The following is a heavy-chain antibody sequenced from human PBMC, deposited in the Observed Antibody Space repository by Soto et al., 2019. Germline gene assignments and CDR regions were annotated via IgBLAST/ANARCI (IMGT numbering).Heavy chain of an antibody. CDR1: GFTFDDYA. V-gene: IGHV3-9*01. J-gene: IGHJ6*02. D-gene: IGHD6-19*01. CDR3: ANVTEPKSGRWSVGYYYGMDF. Sequence: GGSLRLSCAASGFTFDDYAMHWVRQAPGKGLEWVSGISWNSGSIGYADSVKGRFTISRDNAKNSLYLQMNSMRAEDTALSYCANVTEPKSGRWSVGYYYGMDFWGQGTPVTVSS. CDR2: ISWNSGSI.